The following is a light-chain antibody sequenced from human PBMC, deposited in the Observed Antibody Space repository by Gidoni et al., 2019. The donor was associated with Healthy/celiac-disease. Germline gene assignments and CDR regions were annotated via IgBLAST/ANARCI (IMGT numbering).Light chain of an antibody. CDR2: DAS. V-gene: IGKV1-33*01. J-gene: IGKJ3*01. Sequence: DIQMNQSPSSLSASVGDRVTITCQASQDISNYLNWYQQKPGKAPKLLIYDASNLETGVPSRFSGSGSGTDFTFTISSLQPEDIATYYCQQYDNLSLFTFGPXTKVDIK. CDR3: QQYDNLSLFT. CDR1: QDISNY.